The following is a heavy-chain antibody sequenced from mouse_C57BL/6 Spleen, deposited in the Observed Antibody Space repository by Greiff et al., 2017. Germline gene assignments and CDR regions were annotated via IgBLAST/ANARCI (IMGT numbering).Heavy chain of an antibody. CDR1: GYTFTDYE. Sequence: QVQLKESGAELVRPGASVTLSCKASGYTFTDYEMHWVKQTPVHGLEWIGAIDPETGGTAYNQKFKGKAILTADKSSSTAYMELRSLTSEDSAVYYCTRWRWPNYWGQGTTLTVSS. D-gene: IGHD2-3*01. J-gene: IGHJ2*01. CDR3: TRWRWPNY. V-gene: IGHV1-15*01. CDR2: IDPETGGT.